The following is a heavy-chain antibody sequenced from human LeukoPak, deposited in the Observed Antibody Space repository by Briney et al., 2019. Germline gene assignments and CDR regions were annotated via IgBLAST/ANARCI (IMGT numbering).Heavy chain of an antibody. CDR3: ARDELGIPPY. V-gene: IGHV3-21*01. D-gene: IGHD7-27*01. CDR2: ISSSSSYI. Sequence: GGSLRLSCAASGFTVSSNYMSWVRQAPGKGLEWVSSISSSSSYIYYADSVKGRFTISRDNAKNSLYLQMNSLRAEDTAVYYCARDELGIPPYWGQGTLVTVSS. CDR1: GFTVSSNY. J-gene: IGHJ4*02.